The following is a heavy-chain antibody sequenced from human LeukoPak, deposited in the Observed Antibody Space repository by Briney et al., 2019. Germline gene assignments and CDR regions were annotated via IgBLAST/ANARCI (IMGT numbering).Heavy chain of an antibody. CDR2: IHLNSGGT. CDR1: GYTFTGYY. CDR3: ARDRPLDADDYYGFYFFDY. Sequence: ASVKVSCTASGYTFTGYYMHWVRQAPGQGLEWMGWIHLNSGGTKYAQRFQGRVTVTRDTSISTVYMELSRLRSDDTAVYYCARDRPLDADDYYGFYFFDYWGQGTLVTVSS. V-gene: IGHV1-2*02. D-gene: IGHD3-10*01. J-gene: IGHJ4*02.